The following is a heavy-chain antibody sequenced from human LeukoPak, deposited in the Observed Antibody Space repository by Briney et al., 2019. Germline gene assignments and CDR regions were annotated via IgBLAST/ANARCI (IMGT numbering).Heavy chain of an antibody. CDR3: AKDDDWGRYKH. CDR2: ISPSGGIT. V-gene: IGHV3-23*01. CDR1: GFTFSSHG. Sequence: GGTLRLSCAASGFTFSSHGMNWVRQTPGKGLEWVSGISPSGGITYYTDSVKGRFTISRDNSKNTQSLQMNSLRAEDTAVYYCAKDDDWGRYKHWGQGTLVTVSS. J-gene: IGHJ1*01. D-gene: IGHD3-16*01.